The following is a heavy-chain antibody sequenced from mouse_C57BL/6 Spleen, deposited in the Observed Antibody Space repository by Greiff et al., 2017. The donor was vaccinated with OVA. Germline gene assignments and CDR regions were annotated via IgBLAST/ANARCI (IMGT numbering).Heavy chain of an antibody. J-gene: IGHJ3*01. Sequence: QVQLQQSGAELVKPGASVKISCKASGYAFSSYWMNWVKPRPGKGLEWIGKIYPGDGDTNYNGKFKGKATLTADKSSSTAYMQLSSLTSEDSAVYFCAREGGLYYDYSAWFAYWGQGTLVTVSA. V-gene: IGHV1-80*01. D-gene: IGHD2-4*01. CDR2: IYPGDGDT. CDR1: GYAFSSYW. CDR3: AREGGLYYDYSAWFAY.